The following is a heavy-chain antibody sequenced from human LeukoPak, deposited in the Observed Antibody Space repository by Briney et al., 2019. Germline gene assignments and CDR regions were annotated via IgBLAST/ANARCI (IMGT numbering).Heavy chain of an antibody. J-gene: IGHJ4*02. CDR3: AGSGSYGQYYFDY. Sequence: GGSLRLSCAASGFTVSSNYMSWVRQAPGKGLEWVSVIYSGGSTYYADSVKGRFTIPRDNSKNTLYLQMNSLRAEDTAVYYCAGSGSYGQYYFDYWGQGTLVTVSS. D-gene: IGHD1-26*01. CDR1: GFTVSSNY. V-gene: IGHV3-53*01. CDR2: IYSGGST.